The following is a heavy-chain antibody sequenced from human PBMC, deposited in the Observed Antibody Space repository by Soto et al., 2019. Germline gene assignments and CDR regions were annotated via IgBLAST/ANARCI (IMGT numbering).Heavy chain of an antibody. CDR3: ARAQCSSTSCYYYYYGMDV. CDR2: INPNSGGT. Sequence: ASVKVSCKASGYTFTGYYMHWVRQAPGQGLEWMGWINPNSGGTNYAQKFQGWVTMTRDTSISTAYMELSRLRSDDTAVYYCARAQCSSTSCYYYYYGMDVWGQGTTVTVSS. J-gene: IGHJ6*02. CDR1: GYTFTGYY. V-gene: IGHV1-2*04. D-gene: IGHD2-2*01.